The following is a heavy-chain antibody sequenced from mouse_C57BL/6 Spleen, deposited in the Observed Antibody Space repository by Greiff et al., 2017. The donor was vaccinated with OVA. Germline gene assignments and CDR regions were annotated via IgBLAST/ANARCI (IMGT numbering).Heavy chain of an antibody. D-gene: IGHD2-1*01. CDR1: GYTFTGYW. CDR2: ILPGSGST. Sequence: VQLQQSGAELMKPGASVKLSCKATGYTFTGYWIEWVKQRPGHGLEWIGEILPGSGSTNYNEKFKGKATFTADTSSNTAYMQLSSLTTKDSAIYYCARLNYGNYDYYAMDYWGQGTSVTVSS. V-gene: IGHV1-9*01. J-gene: IGHJ4*01. CDR3: ARLNYGNYDYYAMDY.